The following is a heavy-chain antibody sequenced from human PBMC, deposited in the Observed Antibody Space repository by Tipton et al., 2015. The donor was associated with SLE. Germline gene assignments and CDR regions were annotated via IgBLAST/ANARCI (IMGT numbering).Heavy chain of an antibody. J-gene: IGHJ4*02. CDR1: GGTFNNYA. Sequence: QLVQSGAEVKKPGSSVKVSCKASGGTFNNYAINWVRQAPGQGLEWMGGVIPMFGTANYAQKLQGRVTMTTDTSTSTAYMELRSLRSDDTAVYYCARDWATTVTTPFDYWGQGTLVTVSS. CDR3: ARDWATTVTTPFDY. CDR2: VIPMFGTA. D-gene: IGHD4-17*01. V-gene: IGHV1-69*06.